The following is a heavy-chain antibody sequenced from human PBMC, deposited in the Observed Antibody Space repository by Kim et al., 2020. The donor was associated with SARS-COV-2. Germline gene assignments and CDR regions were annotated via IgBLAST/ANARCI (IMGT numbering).Heavy chain of an antibody. CDR3: AKAYYYYGSGSYYPFDFDY. V-gene: IGHV3-30*18. J-gene: IGHJ4*02. D-gene: IGHD3-10*01. CDR1: GFTFSSYG. CDR2: ISYDGSNK. Sequence: GGSLRLSCAASGFTFSSYGMHWVRQAPGKGLEWVAVISYDGSNKYYADSVKGRFTISRDNSKNTLYLQMNSLRAEDTAVYYCAKAYYYYGSGSYYPFDFDYWGQGTLVTVSS.